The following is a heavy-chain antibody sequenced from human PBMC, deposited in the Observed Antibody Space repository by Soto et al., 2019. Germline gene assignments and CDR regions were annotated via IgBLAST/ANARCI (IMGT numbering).Heavy chain of an antibody. CDR1: GGSVSSDTYY. V-gene: IGHV4-61*01. Sequence: SETLSLTCTVSGGSVSSDTYYWSWIRQPPGKGLEWIGYIYYTGRTNYNPSLKSRVTISVDTSKNQFSLKLSSVTAADTAVYYCARTVWPGLTGYFDYWGQGTLVTVSS. D-gene: IGHD1-1*01. CDR2: IYYTGRT. CDR3: ARTVWPGLTGYFDY. J-gene: IGHJ4*02.